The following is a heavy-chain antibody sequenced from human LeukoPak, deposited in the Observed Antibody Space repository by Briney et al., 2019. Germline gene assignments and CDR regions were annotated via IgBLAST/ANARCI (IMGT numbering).Heavy chain of an antibody. CDR3: ARELVNGAGGY. CDR2: INPSGGST. CDR1: GYTFTSYY. Sequence: GASVKVSCKASGYTFTSYYMHWVRQAPGQGLEWMGIINPSGGSTSYAQKFQGRVTMTRDMSTSTVYMELSSLRSEDTAVYYCARELVNGAGGYWGQGTLVTVSS. J-gene: IGHJ4*02. D-gene: IGHD2-8*01. V-gene: IGHV1-46*01.